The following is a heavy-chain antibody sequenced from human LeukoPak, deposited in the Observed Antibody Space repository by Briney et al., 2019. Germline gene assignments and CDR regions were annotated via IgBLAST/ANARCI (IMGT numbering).Heavy chain of an antibody. D-gene: IGHD4-23*01. Sequence: SETLSLTCTVSGCSISSYYWSWIRQPPGKGLEWIGYIYYSGSTNYNPSLKSRVTISVDTSTNQFSLKLSSVTAADTAVYYCARAQTRYYYYYMDGWGKGTTVTVSS. CDR2: IYYSGST. CDR1: GCSISSYY. CDR3: ARAQTRYYYYYMDG. V-gene: IGHV4-59*01. J-gene: IGHJ6*03.